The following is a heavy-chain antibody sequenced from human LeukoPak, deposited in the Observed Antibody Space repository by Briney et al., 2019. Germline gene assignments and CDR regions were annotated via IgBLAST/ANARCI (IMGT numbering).Heavy chain of an antibody. CDR1: GFAFSRNA. CDR3: AKYRGYGDSYDS. J-gene: IGHJ4*02. D-gene: IGHD5-12*01. CDR2: IGGSGGRT. V-gene: IGHV3-23*01. Sequence: WGSLRLSCAASGFAFSRNAMSWVRQAPGKGLEWVSSIGGSGGRTYYADSVKGRFTISRDTSKNTLYLQMNSLRAEDAAVYYCAKYRGYGDSYDSWGQGTLVTASS.